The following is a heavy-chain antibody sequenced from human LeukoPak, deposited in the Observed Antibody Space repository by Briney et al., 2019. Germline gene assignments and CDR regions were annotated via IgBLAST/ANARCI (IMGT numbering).Heavy chain of an antibody. CDR2: ISGSGGST. CDR1: GFTFSSYA. D-gene: IGHD2-2*01. V-gene: IGHV3-23*01. J-gene: IGHJ3*02. Sequence: PGGSLRLSCAASGFTFSSYAMSWVRQAPGKGLEWVSAISGSGGSTYYADSVKGRFTISRDNSKNTLYLQMNSLRAEDTAVFYCAKDQDIVVVEGAFDIWGQGTMVTVSS. CDR3: AKDQDIVVVEGAFDI.